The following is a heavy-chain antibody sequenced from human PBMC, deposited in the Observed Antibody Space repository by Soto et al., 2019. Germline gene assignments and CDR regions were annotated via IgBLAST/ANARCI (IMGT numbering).Heavy chain of an antibody. V-gene: IGHV4-39*01. CDR1: GGSISSSYY. CDR3: ARRSPAAGTNWFDP. Sequence: QLQLQESGPGLVKPSETLSLTCTVSGGSISSSYYWGWIRQPPGKGLEWIGSIYYSGSTNYNPSLKSRVIISVDTSKNQFSLKLSSVTAADTAVYYCARRSPAAGTNWFDPWGQGNLVTVSS. CDR2: IYYSGST. D-gene: IGHD6-13*01. J-gene: IGHJ5*02.